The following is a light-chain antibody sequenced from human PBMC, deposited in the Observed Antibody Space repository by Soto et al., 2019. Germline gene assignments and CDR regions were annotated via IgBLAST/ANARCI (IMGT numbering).Light chain of an antibody. CDR2: GAS. V-gene: IGKV3-20*01. Sequence: EIVLTQSPGTLSLSPGEGATLSCRASQSVRSTYLAWYQQKPGQAPRLLIYGASSRATDIPDRFSGSGSGTDFTITISRLEPEDFAVYYCQQYDSSLRTFGQGTKV. CDR3: QQYDSSLRT. CDR1: QSVRSTY. J-gene: IGKJ1*01.